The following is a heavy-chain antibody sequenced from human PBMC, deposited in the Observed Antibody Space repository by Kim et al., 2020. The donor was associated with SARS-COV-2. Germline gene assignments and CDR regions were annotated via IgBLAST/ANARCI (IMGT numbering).Heavy chain of an antibody. V-gene: IGHV3-30*02. J-gene: IGHJ3*02. CDR3: AKVDSSWELSAFDI. Sequence: ADSVKGRFTISRDNSKNTLYLQMNSLRAEDTAVYYCAKVDSSWELSAFDIWGQGTMVTVSS. D-gene: IGHD1-26*01.